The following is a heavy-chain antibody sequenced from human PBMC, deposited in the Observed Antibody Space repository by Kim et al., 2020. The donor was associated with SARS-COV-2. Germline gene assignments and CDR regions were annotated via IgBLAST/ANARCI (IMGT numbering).Heavy chain of an antibody. CDR3: ARFIPLQAFGGVQDYFDY. V-gene: IGHV4-34*01. J-gene: IGHJ4*02. D-gene: IGHD3-16*01. CDR2: INHSGST. CDR1: GGSFSGYY. Sequence: SETLSLTCAVYGGSFSGYYWSWIRQPPGKGLEWIGEINHSGSTNYNPSLKSRVTISVDTSKNQFSLKLSSVTAADTAVYYCARFIPLQAFGGVQDYFDYWGQGTLVTVSS.